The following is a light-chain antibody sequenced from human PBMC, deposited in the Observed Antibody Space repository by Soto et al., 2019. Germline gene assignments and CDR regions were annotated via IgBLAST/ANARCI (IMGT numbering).Light chain of an antibody. J-gene: IGKJ2*01. Sequence: VLTQSPATLSLSPGQRATLSCRASQSVTNSLVWYQQRPGQAPRLLIYDASKRATGIPARVSCSGSGTDFTLTISSLEPEDFALYYCQQRYSWPPMDTFGQGTKLEIK. CDR2: DAS. V-gene: IGKV3-11*01. CDR1: QSVTNS. CDR3: QQRYSWPPMDT.